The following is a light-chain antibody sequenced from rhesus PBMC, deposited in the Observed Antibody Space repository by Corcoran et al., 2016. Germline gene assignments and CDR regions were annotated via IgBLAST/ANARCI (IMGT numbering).Light chain of an antibody. Sequence: DIQMTQSPSSLSASVGDTVTITCRASQGISSYLNWFQQKPGKAHKLLIYAASRLESRVTSRFSGSGSVKEFNLTISSLQPEDVAAYDCLQHNSYPYSFGQGTKVEIK. CDR2: AAS. CDR3: LQHNSYPYS. J-gene: IGKJ2*01. CDR1: QGISSY. V-gene: IGKV1-28*01.